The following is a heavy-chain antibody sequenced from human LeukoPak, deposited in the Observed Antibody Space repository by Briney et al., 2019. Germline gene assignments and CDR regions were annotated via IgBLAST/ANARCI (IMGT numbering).Heavy chain of an antibody. D-gene: IGHD6-19*01. CDR1: GGTFSSYA. CDR3: ARVSLSGWYVY. CDR2: MNPNSGNT. J-gene: IGHJ4*02. Sequence: ASVKVSCKASGGTFSSYAISWVRQAPGQGLEWMGWMNPNSGNTGYAQKFQGRVTITRNTSISTAYMELSSLRSEDTAVYYCARVSLSGWYVYWGQGTLVTVSS. V-gene: IGHV1-8*03.